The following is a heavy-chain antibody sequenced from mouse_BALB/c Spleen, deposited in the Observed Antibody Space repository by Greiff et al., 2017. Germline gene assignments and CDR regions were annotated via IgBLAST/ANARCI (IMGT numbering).Heavy chain of an antibody. CDR2: ISDGGSYT. CDR3: ARDRGTNAMDY. CDR1: GFTFSDYY. J-gene: IGHJ4*01. Sequence: EVQLVESGGGLVKPGGSLKLSCAASGFTFSDYYMYWVRQTPEKRLEWVATISDGGSYTCYPDSVKGRFTISRDNAKNNLYLQMSSLKSEDTAMYYCARDRGTNAMDYWGQGTSVTVSS. D-gene: IGHD3-1*01. V-gene: IGHV5-4*02.